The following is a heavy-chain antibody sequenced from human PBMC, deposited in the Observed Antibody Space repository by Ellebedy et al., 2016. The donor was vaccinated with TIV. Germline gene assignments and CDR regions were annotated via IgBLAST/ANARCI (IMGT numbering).Heavy chain of an antibody. D-gene: IGHD3-9*01. Sequence: GESLKISCAASGFTFSSYAMNWVRQAPGKGLEWVASMSSASSYKDYADSVKGRFTISRDNAKNSLFLQMNRLRAEDTAVYYCARDRSYYDTLTGEEVTAFDHWGQGSLVTVSS. CDR2: MSSASSYK. CDR3: ARDRSYYDTLTGEEVTAFDH. J-gene: IGHJ4*02. CDR1: GFTFSSYA. V-gene: IGHV3-21*01.